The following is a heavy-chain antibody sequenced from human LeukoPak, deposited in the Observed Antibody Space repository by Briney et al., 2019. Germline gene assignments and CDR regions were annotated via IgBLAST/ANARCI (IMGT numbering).Heavy chain of an antibody. CDR2: ISGSGGST. V-gene: IGHV3-23*01. CDR3: AKDEGLAFDI. D-gene: IGHD3-16*01. CDR1: GFTFTTFW. Sequence: PGGSLRLSCATSGFTFTTFWMHWVRQAPGKGLEWVSAISGSGGSTYYAGSVKGRFTISRDNSKNTLYLQMNSLRAEDTAVYYCAKDEGLAFDIWGQGTMVTVSS. J-gene: IGHJ3*02.